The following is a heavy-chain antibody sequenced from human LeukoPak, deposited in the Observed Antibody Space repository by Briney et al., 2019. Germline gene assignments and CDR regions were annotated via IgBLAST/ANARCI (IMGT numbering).Heavy chain of an antibody. D-gene: IGHD3-16*01. J-gene: IGHJ4*02. CDR2: NNGRT. Sequence: SETLSLTCTVSGASFSNDYWSGVRQPPGKGLEWIGYNNGRTNYNPSLKSRVTMSIDTSQNQFSLKLSSVTAADTAVYYCARASEGIGYFDTWGRGSLVTVSS. CDR3: ARASEGIGYFDT. V-gene: IGHV4-59*01. CDR1: GASFSNDY.